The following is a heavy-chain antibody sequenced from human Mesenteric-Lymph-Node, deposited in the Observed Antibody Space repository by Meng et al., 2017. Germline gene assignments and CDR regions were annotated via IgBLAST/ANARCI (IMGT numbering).Heavy chain of an antibody. CDR1: GGTFSTYH. Sequence: SVMVSCKASGGTFSTYHITWVRQATGQGLVWMGGIISIFGTTNYAQKFQGRVTITADKSTSTAYMALSSLRSEDTAVYYCARARTLEPPWGDYYYGMDVWGQGTTVTVSS. CDR3: ARARTLEPPWGDYYYGMDV. V-gene: IGHV1-69*06. CDR2: IISIFGTT. J-gene: IGHJ6*02. D-gene: IGHD1-14*01.